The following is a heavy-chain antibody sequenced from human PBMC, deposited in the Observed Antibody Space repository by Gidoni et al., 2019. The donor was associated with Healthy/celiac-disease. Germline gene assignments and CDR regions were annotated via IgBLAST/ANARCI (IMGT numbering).Heavy chain of an antibody. V-gene: IGHV4-39*01. CDR3: AREGIAVAGTFDPPPPIADY. D-gene: IGHD6-19*01. CDR1: GGSISSSSYY. CDR2: IYYSGST. Sequence: QLQLQESGPGLVKPSETLSLTCTVSGGSISSSSYYWGWIRQPPGKGLEWIGSIYYSGSTYYNPSLKSRVTISVDTSKNQFSLKLSSVTAADTAVYYCAREGIAVAGTFDPPPPIADYWGQGTLVTVSS. J-gene: IGHJ4*02.